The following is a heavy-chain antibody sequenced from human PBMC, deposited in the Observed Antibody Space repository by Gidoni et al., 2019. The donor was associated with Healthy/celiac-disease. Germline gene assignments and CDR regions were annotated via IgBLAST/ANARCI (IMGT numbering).Heavy chain of an antibody. CDR3: ARAPYGDYCDY. D-gene: IGHD4-17*01. V-gene: IGHV3-53*02. J-gene: IGHJ4*02. CDR2: VYSGGST. Sequence: VQLVETGGGLIQPGGSLRLCCAASGFTVSSNYMSWVRPAPGKGPEWVSVVYSGGSTYYADSVKCRFTYPRDNSKNTLYLQMNSLRAEDTAVYYCARAPYGDYCDYWGQGTLVTVSS. CDR1: GFTVSSNY.